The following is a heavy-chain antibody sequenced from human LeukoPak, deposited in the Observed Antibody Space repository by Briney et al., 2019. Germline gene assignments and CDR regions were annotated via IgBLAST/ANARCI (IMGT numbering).Heavy chain of an antibody. CDR1: GFTFDDYG. V-gene: IGHV3-20*04. J-gene: IGHJ4*02. D-gene: IGHD3-16*02. CDR3: ARGRAGSYRFDY. CDR2: INWDGGNT. Sequence: GGSLRLSCAASGFTFDDYGMSCVRQAPGEGLEWVSCINWDGGNTGYAVCVKGPFTISRNNAKNSLYLQMNSLRAEDTALYYCARGRAGSYRFDYWGQGTLVTVSS.